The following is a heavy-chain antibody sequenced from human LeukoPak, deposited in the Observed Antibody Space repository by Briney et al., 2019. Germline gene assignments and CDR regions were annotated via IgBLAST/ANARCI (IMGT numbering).Heavy chain of an antibody. D-gene: IGHD2-21*01. CDR3: ARDLVASSYYYYGMDV. CDR2: ISSSGSTI. CDR1: GFTFSDYY. J-gene: IGHJ6*02. V-gene: IGHV3-11*01. Sequence: PGGSLRLSCAASGFTFSDYYVSWIRQAPGKGLEWVSYISSSGSTIYYADSVKGRFTISRDNAKNSLYLQMNSLRAEDTAVYYCARDLVASSYYYYGMDVWGQGTTVTVSS.